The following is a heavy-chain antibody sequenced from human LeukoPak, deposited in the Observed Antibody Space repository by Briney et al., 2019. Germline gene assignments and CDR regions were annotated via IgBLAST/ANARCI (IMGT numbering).Heavy chain of an antibody. CDR3: ARGDYYYGMDV. Sequence: PSETLSLTCTVSGGSVSSGSYYWSWIRQPPGKGLEWIGYIYYSGSTNYNPSLKSRATISVDTSKNQFSLKLSSVTAADTAVYYCARGDYYYGMDVWGQGTTVTVSS. CDR2: IYYSGST. V-gene: IGHV4-61*01. J-gene: IGHJ6*02. CDR1: GGSVSSGSYY.